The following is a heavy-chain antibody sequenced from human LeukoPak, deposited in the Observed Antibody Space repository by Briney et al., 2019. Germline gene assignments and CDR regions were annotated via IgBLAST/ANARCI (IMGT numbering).Heavy chain of an antibody. D-gene: IGHD2-21*02. CDR2: IIPIFGTA. Sequence: GASVKVSCKASGGTFSSYAISWVRQAPGQGLEWMGGIIPIFGTANYAQKFQGRVTITADESTSTAYMELSSLRSEDTAVYYCARETKIAYCGGDCYDLDAFDIWGQGTMVTVSS. CDR1: GGTFSSYA. CDR3: ARETKIAYCGGDCYDLDAFDI. J-gene: IGHJ3*02. V-gene: IGHV1-69*13.